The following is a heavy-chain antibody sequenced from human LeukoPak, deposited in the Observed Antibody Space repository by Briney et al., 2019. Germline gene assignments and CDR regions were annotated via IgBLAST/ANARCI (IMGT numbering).Heavy chain of an antibody. CDR1: GGSISSYY. D-gene: IGHD4-17*01. J-gene: IGHJ4*02. CDR3: ARGGHDYGDYVL. CDR2: IYYSGST. Sequence: KPSGTLSLTCTVSGGSISSYYWSWIRQPPGKGLEWIGYIYYSGSTNYNPSLKSRVTISVDTSKNQFSPKLSSVTAADTAVYYCARGGHDYGDYVLWGQGTLVTVSS. V-gene: IGHV4-59*01.